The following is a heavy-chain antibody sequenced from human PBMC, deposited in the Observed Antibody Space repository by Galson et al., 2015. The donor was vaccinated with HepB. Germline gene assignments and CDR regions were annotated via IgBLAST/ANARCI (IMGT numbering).Heavy chain of an antibody. CDR3: AKGIETSWFVGTV. Sequence: SVKVSCKGSGYTFTGYYIHWVRQAPGQGLEWMGWINPKSGGTNSIQKFQGRVTMTSDTSISTVYMELNSLTSDDTAVYYCAKGIETSWFVGTVWGQGTTVTVSS. J-gene: IGHJ6*02. CDR1: GYTFTGYY. D-gene: IGHD2-2*01. V-gene: IGHV1-2*02. CDR2: INPKSGGT.